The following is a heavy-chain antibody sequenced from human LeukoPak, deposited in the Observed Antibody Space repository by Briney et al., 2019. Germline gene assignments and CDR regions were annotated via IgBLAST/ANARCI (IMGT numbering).Heavy chain of an antibody. CDR3: ARAYGRPSYWYFDL. CDR1: GAFFSGYY. D-gene: IGHD3-10*01. V-gene: IGHV4-34*01. CDR2: INHSGST. J-gene: IGHJ2*01. Sequence: SETLSLTCAVYGAFFSGYYWGWVRQPPGKGLEWVGEINHSGSTNYNPSLKSRVTISLDTSKNQFSPKLSSVTAADTAVYYCARAYGRPSYWYFDLWGRGTLVTVSS.